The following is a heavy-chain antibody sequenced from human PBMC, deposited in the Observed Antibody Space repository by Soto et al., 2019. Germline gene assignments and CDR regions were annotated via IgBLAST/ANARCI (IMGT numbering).Heavy chain of an antibody. J-gene: IGHJ5*02. Sequence: SETLSLTCTVSGGSISSSSYYWGWIRQPPGKGLEWIGSIYYSGSTYYNPSLKSRVTISVDTSKNQFSLKLSSVTAADTAVYYCARLVGLVVDTAMVLGNWFDPWGQGTLVTVSS. V-gene: IGHV4-39*01. CDR2: IYYSGST. CDR3: ARLVGLVVDTAMVLGNWFDP. CDR1: GGSISSSSYY. D-gene: IGHD5-18*01.